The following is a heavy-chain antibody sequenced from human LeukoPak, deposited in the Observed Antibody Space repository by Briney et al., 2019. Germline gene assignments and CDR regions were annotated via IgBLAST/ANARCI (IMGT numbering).Heavy chain of an antibody. CDR2: ISGSASSS. Sequence: GGSLRLSCAASGFTFSTYAMSWVRQAPGKGLEWVSAISGSASSSYYADSVKGRFTISRDNYKNTLYLQMNSLRADDTAVYYCAKASVYYYDSSTVYFDSWGQGTLVTVSS. CDR3: AKASVYYYDSSTVYFDS. CDR1: GFTFSTYA. V-gene: IGHV3-23*01. J-gene: IGHJ4*02. D-gene: IGHD3-22*01.